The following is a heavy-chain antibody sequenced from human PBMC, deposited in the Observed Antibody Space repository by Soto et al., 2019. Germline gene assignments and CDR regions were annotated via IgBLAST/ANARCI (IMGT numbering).Heavy chain of an antibody. CDR1: GYTYTNYG. D-gene: IGHD5-12*01. Sequence: QAQLDQSGAEVRSPGASVKVSCKASGYTYTNYGFSWVRQAPGQGLEWRGWISDYNGNTNYAQKFQGRTTMTTDTSTSTAHMEMSSIRSDDTAVYFCERDRGGKDGYNDREPHWGDYGGQLTLVTVSS. CDR2: ISDYNGNT. CDR3: ERDRGGKDGYNDREPHWGDY. J-gene: IGHJ4*02. V-gene: IGHV1-18*01.